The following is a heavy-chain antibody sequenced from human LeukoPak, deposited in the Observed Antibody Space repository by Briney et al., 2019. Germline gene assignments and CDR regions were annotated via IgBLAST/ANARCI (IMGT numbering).Heavy chain of an antibody. V-gene: IGHV1-2*02. Sequence: GASVKVSCKASGYIFTDYYIHWVRQAPGQGLEWMGWINPNNGGTNSAQTFQGRVTLTRDTPINTAYMELSSLRSDDTAVYYCARARLSYQHLVPADYWGRGTLVTVSS. CDR2: INPNNGGT. CDR1: GYIFTDYY. D-gene: IGHD6-6*01. J-gene: IGHJ4*02. CDR3: ARARLSYQHLVPADY.